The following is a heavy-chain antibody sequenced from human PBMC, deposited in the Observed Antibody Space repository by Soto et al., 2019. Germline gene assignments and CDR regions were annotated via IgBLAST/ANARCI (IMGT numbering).Heavy chain of an antibody. Sequence: QVQLQESGPGLVKPSQTLSLTCTVSGGSISSGGYYWSWIRQHPGKGLGWIGYIYYNGRTSYNPSLKRRVTMSLDTSKNQFSLKLSTVTAADTAVYYCARSVTPWGQGTLVTVSS. CDR1: GGSISSGGYY. V-gene: IGHV4-31*03. CDR3: ARSVTP. CDR2: IYYNGRT. D-gene: IGHD3-10*01. J-gene: IGHJ5*02.